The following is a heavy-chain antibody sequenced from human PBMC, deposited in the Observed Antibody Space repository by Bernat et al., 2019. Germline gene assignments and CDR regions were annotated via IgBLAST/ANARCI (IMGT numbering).Heavy chain of an antibody. D-gene: IGHD6-6*01. Sequence: QVQLVESGGGVVQPGRSLRLSCTASGFTFSTYAMHWVRQAPGQGLGWVAVISYDGIDKYYADSVKGRFTISRDNSKNTLFLQMNSLRPEDTAVYYCARDKGYSSSSGSLGYWGQGTLVTVSS. CDR2: ISYDGIDK. CDR3: ARDKGYSSSSGSLGY. V-gene: IGHV3-30-3*01. CDR1: GFTFSTYA. J-gene: IGHJ4*02.